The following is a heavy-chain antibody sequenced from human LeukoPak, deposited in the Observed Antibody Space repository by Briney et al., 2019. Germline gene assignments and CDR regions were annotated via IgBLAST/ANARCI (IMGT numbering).Heavy chain of an antibody. CDR3: AKGGQQQVVRGDYFNY. CDR1: GFTFSSYA. Sequence: PGGSLRLSCAASGFTFSSYAMSWVRQAPGKGLEWVSAISGSGGSTYYADSVKGRFTISRDNSKNTLYLQMNSLRADDTARYYCAKGGQQQVVRGDYFNYWGQGTPVTVSS. J-gene: IGHJ4*02. V-gene: IGHV3-23*01. CDR2: ISGSGGST. D-gene: IGHD6-13*01.